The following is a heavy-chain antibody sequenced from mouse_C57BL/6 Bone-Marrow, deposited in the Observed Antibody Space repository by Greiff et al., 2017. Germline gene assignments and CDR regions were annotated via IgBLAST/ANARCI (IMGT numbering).Heavy chain of an antibody. CDR2: IRSKSNNYAT. CDR1: GFSFNTYA. J-gene: IGHJ3*01. Sequence: EVQLVESGGGLVQPKGSLKLSCAASGFSFNTYAMNWVRQAPGKGLEWVARIRSKSNNYATYYADSVKDRFTISRDDSESMLYLQMNNLKTEDTAMYYCVRQGGRGFAYWGQRTLVPVSA. CDR3: VRQGGRGFAY. V-gene: IGHV10-1*01.